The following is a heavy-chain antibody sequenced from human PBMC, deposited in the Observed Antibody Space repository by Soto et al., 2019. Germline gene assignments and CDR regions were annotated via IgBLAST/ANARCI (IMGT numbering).Heavy chain of an antibody. CDR3: ARVIVIARAVWFVP. D-gene: IGHD3-16*02. CDR1: DGSISGYY. CDR2: INHSGSN. V-gene: IGHV4-34*01. J-gene: IGHJ5*02. Sequence: SQMLSLTCAVEDGSISGYYWSCIRKHQEQGLEWIGEINHSGSNNYNPSLKSRVTISVDTSKNQFSLKLSSVTAAGSAVYCCARVIVIARAVWFVPWGQATLVTGPS.